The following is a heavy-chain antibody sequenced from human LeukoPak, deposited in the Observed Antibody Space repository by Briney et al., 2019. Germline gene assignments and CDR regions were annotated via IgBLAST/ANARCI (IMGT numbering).Heavy chain of an antibody. CDR1: GFTFSTYV. CDR2: ILFDGSNK. J-gene: IGHJ6*02. Sequence: PARSLKLSCAASGFTFSTYVMHWVRQAPGKGLQWVAVILFDGSNKHYADSVKGRFIISRDNSKNTLYLQMDSLTAEDTAVYYCARVVPGSVYNYGMDVWGQGTT. V-gene: IGHV3-30*01. D-gene: IGHD5/OR15-5a*01. CDR3: ARVVPGSVYNYGMDV.